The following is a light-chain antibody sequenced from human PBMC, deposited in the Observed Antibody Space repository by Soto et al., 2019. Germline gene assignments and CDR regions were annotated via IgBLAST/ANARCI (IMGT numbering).Light chain of an antibody. Sequence: IQMTQSPSSLSSSFGDRVTITCRASQIIRTYLNWYQQKPGKAPKLLIYAASSLQSGVPSRFSGSGSGTDGTLTISGLKAEDGATYFCQQNYSTTWTFGRGTKVDIK. J-gene: IGKJ1*01. CDR2: AAS. V-gene: IGKV1-39*01. CDR3: QQNYSTTWT. CDR1: QIIRTY.